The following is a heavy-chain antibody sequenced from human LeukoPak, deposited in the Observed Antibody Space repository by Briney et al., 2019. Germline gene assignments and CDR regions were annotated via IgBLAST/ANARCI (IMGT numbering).Heavy chain of an antibody. CDR3: ARVLGYCSSTSCHTADY. D-gene: IGHD2-2*01. CDR2: IYTSGST. J-gene: IGHJ4*02. V-gene: IGHV4-61*02. CDR1: GGSISSGSYY. Sequence: SETLSLTCTVSGGSISSGSYYWSWIRQAAGKGLEWIGRIYTSGSTNYNPSLKSRVTISVDTSKNQFSLKLSSVTAADTAVYYCARVLGYCSSTSCHTADYWGQGTLVTVSS.